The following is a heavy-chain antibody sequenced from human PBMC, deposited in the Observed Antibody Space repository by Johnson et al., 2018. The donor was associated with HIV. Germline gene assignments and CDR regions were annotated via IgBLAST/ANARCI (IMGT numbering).Heavy chain of an antibody. J-gene: IGHJ3*02. V-gene: IGHV3-9*01. Sequence: VQLVESWGGLVQPGRSLRLSCAASGFTFDDYAMHWVRQAPGKGLEWVSGISWNSGSIGYADSVKGRFTISRDNAKNSLYLQMNSLRAEDTALYYCAKDMERWLLTSAFDIWGQGTMVTVSS. CDR1: GFTFDDYA. CDR3: AKDMERWLLTSAFDI. CDR2: ISWNSGSI. D-gene: IGHD5-24*01.